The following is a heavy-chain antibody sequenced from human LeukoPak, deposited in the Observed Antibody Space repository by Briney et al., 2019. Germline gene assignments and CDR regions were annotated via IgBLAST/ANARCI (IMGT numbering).Heavy chain of an antibody. CDR1: GFTFSSYA. CDR2: ISYEGSNK. D-gene: IGHD3-10*01. J-gene: IGHJ6*02. CDR3: AKQKSGPYYGMDV. Sequence: GGSLRLSCAASGFTFSSYAMHWVSQAPGKGLEWGAVISYEGSNKYYADSVRGRFTISRDNSKNTLYLQMNSLIAEDTAVYYCAKQKSGPYYGMDVWGQGTTVTVSS. V-gene: IGHV3-30-3*02.